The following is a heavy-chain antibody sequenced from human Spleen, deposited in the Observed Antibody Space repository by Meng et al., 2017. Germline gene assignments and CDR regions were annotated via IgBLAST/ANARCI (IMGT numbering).Heavy chain of an antibody. J-gene: IGHJ5*02. D-gene: IGHD2-2*02. CDR2: IEYSGST. V-gene: IGHV4-34*01. CDR1: GGAFIDHY. Sequence: QVQIQQGGAGLLKPSETLSLTCAVYGGAFIDHYWTWIRQSPGKGLEWIGEIEYSGSTNYNPSLQSRVTVSVDTIKKQFSRKLTSLTAADTAVYYCARGAIATIRSLDPWGQGTLVTVSS. CDR3: ARGAIATIRSLDP.